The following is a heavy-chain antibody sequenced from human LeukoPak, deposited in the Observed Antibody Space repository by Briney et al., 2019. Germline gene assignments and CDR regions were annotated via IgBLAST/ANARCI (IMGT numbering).Heavy chain of an antibody. J-gene: IGHJ1*01. Sequence: ASVKVSCKASGYTFTGYYIHWVRQAPGQGLEWMGWINPNSGGTNYAQKFQGRVTMTRDASISTAYMELSRLRSDDTAVYYCAVTTVTTVGYFKHWGQGTLVTVSS. CDR1: GYTFTGYY. V-gene: IGHV1-2*02. CDR3: AVTTVTTVGYFKH. CDR2: INPNSGGT. D-gene: IGHD4-11*01.